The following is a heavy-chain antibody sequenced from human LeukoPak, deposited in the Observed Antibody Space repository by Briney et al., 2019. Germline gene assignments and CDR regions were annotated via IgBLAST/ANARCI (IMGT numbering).Heavy chain of an antibody. CDR2: INQDGNEK. D-gene: IGHD2-2*01. CDR3: SYCTSTSCYDH. CDR1: GFTFNSYW. J-gene: IGHJ4*02. Sequence: GGSLRLSCAASGFTFNSYWMTWVRQAPEKGLEWVANINQDGNEKYYVDSVKGRFTISRDNAKTSLYLEMNSLRADDTAVYFCSYCTSTSCYDHWGQGTLVTVSS. V-gene: IGHV3-7*01.